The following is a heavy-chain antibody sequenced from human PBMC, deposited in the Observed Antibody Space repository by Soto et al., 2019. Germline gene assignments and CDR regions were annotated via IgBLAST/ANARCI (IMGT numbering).Heavy chain of an antibody. Sequence: SETLSLTCTVSGGSISSYYWSWIRQPPGKGLEWIGYIYYSGSTNYNPSLKSRVTISVDTSKNQFSLKLSSVTAADTAVYYYARVPVAGYSSGWYTGSPLYYYYYMDVWGKGTTVTVSS. CDR2: IYYSGST. V-gene: IGHV4-59*01. D-gene: IGHD6-19*01. J-gene: IGHJ6*03. CDR3: ARVPVAGYSSGWYTGSPLYYYYYMDV. CDR1: GGSISSYY.